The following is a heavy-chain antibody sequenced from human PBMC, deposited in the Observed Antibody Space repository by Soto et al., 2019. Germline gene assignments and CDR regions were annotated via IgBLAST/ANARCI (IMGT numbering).Heavy chain of an antibody. V-gene: IGHV4-61*01. D-gene: IGHD5-18*01. CDR1: GGSVSSGSYY. Sequence: SETLSLTCTVSGGSVSSGSYYWSWIRQPPGKGLEWIGYIYYSGSTNYNPSLKSRVTISVDTSKNQFSLKLSSVTAADTAVYYSVYSYGMYFDYWGQGTLVTVSS. CDR3: VYSYGMYFDY. CDR2: IYYSGST. J-gene: IGHJ4*02.